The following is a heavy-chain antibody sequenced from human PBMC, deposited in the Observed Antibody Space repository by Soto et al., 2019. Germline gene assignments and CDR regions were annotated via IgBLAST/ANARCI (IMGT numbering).Heavy chain of an antibody. CDR1: GDSFSNSA. J-gene: IGHJ4*02. D-gene: IGHD3-3*01. CDR2: IIPHFGAG. V-gene: IGHV1-69*18. CDR3: ATARGVTTTACDN. Sequence: QVPLLHSGAEVKKPGSSMKVSCTVSGDSFSNSAISWVRQAPGQGLEWMGNIIPHFGAGDSAQKFQGRVTMTADVSTSAVYMELTNLRHEDKAVYFGATARGVTTTACDNWGRGTLVTVSS.